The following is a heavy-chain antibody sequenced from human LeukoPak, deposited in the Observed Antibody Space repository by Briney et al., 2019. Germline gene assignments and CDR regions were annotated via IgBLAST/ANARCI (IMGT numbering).Heavy chain of an antibody. J-gene: IGHJ4*02. D-gene: IGHD4-17*01. CDR2: ISGGGGST. CDR1: GFTFSSCA. V-gene: IGHV3-23*01. Sequence: PGGSLRLSCAASGFTFSSCAMNWVRQAPGKGLEWVSAISGGGGSTYYADSVKGRFTISRDNSKNTLHLQMKSLRAEDTAVYYCAKDHVTEANTPLTKWGQGALVTVSS. CDR3: AKDHVTEANTPLTK.